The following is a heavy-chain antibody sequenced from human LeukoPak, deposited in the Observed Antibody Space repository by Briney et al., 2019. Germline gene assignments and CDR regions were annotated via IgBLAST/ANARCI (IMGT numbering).Heavy chain of an antibody. Sequence: GGSLRLSCTASGFTFGDYAMSWVRQAPGKGLEWVGFIRSKAYGGTTEYAASVKGRFTISRDDSKSIAYLQMNSLKTEDTAVYYCTAGSRPALFDYWGQGTLVTVSS. CDR2: IRSKAYGGTT. CDR1: GFTFGDYA. J-gene: IGHJ4*02. V-gene: IGHV3-49*04. D-gene: IGHD2-15*01. CDR3: TAGSRPALFDY.